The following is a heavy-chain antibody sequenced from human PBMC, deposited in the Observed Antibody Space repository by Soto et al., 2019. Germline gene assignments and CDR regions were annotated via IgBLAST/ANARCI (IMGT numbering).Heavy chain of an antibody. CDR3: XXXXTPIDY. CDR2: ISAYNGNT. D-gene: IGHD2-15*01. V-gene: IGHV1-18*01. J-gene: IGHJ4*02. CDR1: GYTFTNFG. Sequence: QVQLVQSGAEVKKPGASVKVSCKASGYTFTNFGIXXXXXXXGKGLEWMGWISAYNGNTNYAQNFQGIVTMTTDTXXXXXXXXXXXXXXXXXXXXXXXXXXTPIDYWGQGTLVTVSS.